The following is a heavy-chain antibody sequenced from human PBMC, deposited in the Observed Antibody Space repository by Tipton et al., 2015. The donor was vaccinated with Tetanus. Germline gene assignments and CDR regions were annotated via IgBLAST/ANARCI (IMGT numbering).Heavy chain of an antibody. V-gene: IGHV4-30-4*01. CDR3: ARGGSYHTPPGY. CDR2: IYHTENT. CDR1: GDSITTGDYY. J-gene: IGHJ4*02. Sequence: QLVQSGAEVKPSQTLSLTCTVSGDSITTGDYYWGWIRQPPGKGLEWIGYIYHTENTFYNPSLKSRLTFSVDTSKSQFSLKLSSVTAADTAVYYCARGGSYHTPPGYWGQGTLVTVSS. D-gene: IGHD1-26*01.